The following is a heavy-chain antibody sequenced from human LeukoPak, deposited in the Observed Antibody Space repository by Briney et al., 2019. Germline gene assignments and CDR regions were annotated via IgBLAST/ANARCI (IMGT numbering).Heavy chain of an antibody. J-gene: IGHJ3*01. CDR1: GFTFSSVW. CDR3: ARGGGSSDF. CDR2: IKQDGSDK. Sequence: GGSLRLSCAASGFTFSSVWMSWVRQAPGKGLEWVANIKQDGSDKNYVDSVKGRFTISRDNAKNSLYLQMNSLRAEDTAVYYCARGGGSSDFWDQGTRVTVSS. D-gene: IGHD3-16*01. V-gene: IGHV3-7*05.